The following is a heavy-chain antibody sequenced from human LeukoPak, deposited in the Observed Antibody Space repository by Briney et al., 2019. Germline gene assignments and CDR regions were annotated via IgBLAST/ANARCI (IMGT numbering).Heavy chain of an antibody. CDR1: GFTFSNAW. CDR2: IKSKTDGGTT. D-gene: IGHD1-14*01. J-gene: IGHJ1*01. V-gene: IGHV3-15*01. Sequence: GGSLRLSCAASGFTFSNAWMSWVRQTPGKGLEWVGRIKSKTDGGTTDYAAPVKGRFTISRDDSKNTLYLQMNSLKTEDTAVYYCTTIARRALYFQHWGQGTLVTVSS. CDR3: TTIARRALYFQH.